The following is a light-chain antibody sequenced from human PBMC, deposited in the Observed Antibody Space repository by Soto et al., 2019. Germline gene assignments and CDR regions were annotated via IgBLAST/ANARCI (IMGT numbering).Light chain of an antibody. Sequence: QSVLTQPASVSGSPGQSVTISCTATTSDVGGYNYISWYQQHPGKAPKLIIYDGSSRPSGVSNRFSGSKSGNTASLIISGLQQEDEADYHCRSYTRTTVVFGGGTKLTVL. CDR3: RSYTRTTVV. J-gene: IGLJ2*01. CDR1: TSDVGGYNY. V-gene: IGLV2-14*03. CDR2: DGS.